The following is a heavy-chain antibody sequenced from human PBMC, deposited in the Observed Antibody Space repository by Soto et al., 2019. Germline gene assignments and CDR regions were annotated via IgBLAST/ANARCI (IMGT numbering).Heavy chain of an antibody. CDR1: GGSISSSSYY. CDR3: ARRGRGEDAFDI. Sequence: QLQLQESGPGLVKPSETLSLTCTVSGGSISSSSYYWGWIRQPPGKGLEWIGSIYYSGSTYYNPSLKSRVTISVDTSKNQLSLKLSSVTPADAAVYYCARRGRGEDAFDIWGQGTMVTVSS. J-gene: IGHJ3*02. CDR2: IYYSGST. D-gene: IGHD3-10*01. V-gene: IGHV4-39*01.